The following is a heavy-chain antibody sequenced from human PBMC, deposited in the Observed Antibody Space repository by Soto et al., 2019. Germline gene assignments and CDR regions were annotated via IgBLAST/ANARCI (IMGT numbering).Heavy chain of an antibody. Sequence: QVQLVQSGAEVKKPGASVKVSCKASGYTFTSYAINWVRQAPGQGFEWMGWMNPNSGNTGYAQKFQGRVTMTRDTSITTADMELISLISEDTAVEYCARSPRNRGFDDWGLGTLVTVSS. J-gene: IGHJ4*02. V-gene: IGHV1-8*01. D-gene: IGHD7-27*01. CDR1: GYTFTSYA. CDR2: MNPNSGNT. CDR3: ARSPRNRGFDD.